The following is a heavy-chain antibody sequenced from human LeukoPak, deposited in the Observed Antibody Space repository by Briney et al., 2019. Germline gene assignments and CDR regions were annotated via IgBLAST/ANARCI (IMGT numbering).Heavy chain of an antibody. J-gene: IGHJ4*02. D-gene: IGHD6-19*01. CDR3: ATLISGWSLY. V-gene: IGHV3-74*01. Sequence: GGSLRLSCAASGSGFTFNNYWMHWVRQAPGKGLVWVSRINADGSTTSYADSVRGRFTISRDDAKNTLYLQMNSLRAEDTAVYYCATLISGWSLYWGQGTLVTVSS. CDR2: INADGSTT. CDR1: GSGFTFNNYW.